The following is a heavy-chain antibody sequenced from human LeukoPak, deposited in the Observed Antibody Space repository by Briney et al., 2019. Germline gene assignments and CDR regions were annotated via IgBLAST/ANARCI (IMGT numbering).Heavy chain of an antibody. V-gene: IGHV4-59*01. D-gene: IGHD5-12*01. J-gene: IGHJ3*02. Sequence: SQTLSLTCTVSGVSINNYYWSWIREPPGRGLEWIGYVYYSGSTNYNPSLKSRVTISVDTSKNQFSLKLSSVTAADTAVYYCARSRGYSGYAYDAFDIWGQGTMVTVSS. CDR3: ARSRGYSGYAYDAFDI. CDR2: VYYSGST. CDR1: GVSINNYY.